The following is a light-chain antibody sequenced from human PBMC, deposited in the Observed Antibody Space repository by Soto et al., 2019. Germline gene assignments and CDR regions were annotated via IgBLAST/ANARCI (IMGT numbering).Light chain of an antibody. V-gene: IGLV1-44*01. CDR3: AAWDDSLNGWV. J-gene: IGLJ3*02. CDR1: SSNIGSNT. CDR2: SND. Sequence: SVLTQAPSASGTPGQRVTISCSGSSSNIGSNTVSWYQQVPGTAPKLLIYSNDQRPSGVPDRFSGSKSGTSASLAIGGLQSEDEADYYCAAWDDSLNGWVFGGETKLTVL.